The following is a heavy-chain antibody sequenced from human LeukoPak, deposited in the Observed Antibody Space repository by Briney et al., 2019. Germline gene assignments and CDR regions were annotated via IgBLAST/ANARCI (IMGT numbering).Heavy chain of an antibody. J-gene: IGHJ4*02. Sequence: GGSLRLSCAASGFTFSSYAMSWVRQAPGRGLEWVSAISGSGGSTYYADSVKGRFTISRDNSKNTLYLQMNSLRAEDTAVYYCAKDEYDFWSGYYPYWGQGTLVTVSS. CDR1: GFTFSSYA. CDR3: AKDEYDFWSGYYPY. D-gene: IGHD3-3*01. CDR2: ISGSGGST. V-gene: IGHV3-23*01.